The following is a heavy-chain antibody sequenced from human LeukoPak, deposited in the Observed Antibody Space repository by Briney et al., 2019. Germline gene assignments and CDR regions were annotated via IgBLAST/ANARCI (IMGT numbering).Heavy chain of an antibody. D-gene: IGHD6-6*01. CDR2: ISGSGANT. V-gene: IGHV3-23*01. CDR1: GFTFSSYS. CDR3: AKDVGSSITARRAFDY. Sequence: GGSLRLSCAASGFTFSSYSMNWVRQAPGKGLEWVSSISGSGANTYYADSVKGRFTIYRDNSKNTLYLQMNSLRAEDTAIYYCAKDVGSSITARRAFDYWGQGTLVTVSS. J-gene: IGHJ4*02.